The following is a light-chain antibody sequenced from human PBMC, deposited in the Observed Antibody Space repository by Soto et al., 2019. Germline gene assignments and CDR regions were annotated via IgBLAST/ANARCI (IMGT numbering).Light chain of an antibody. V-gene: IGKV1-5*01. J-gene: IGKJ5*01. CDR3: QQYNTYST. CDR1: QNIRNL. CDR2: DAS. Sequence: DIQLTQSPSTLSAAVGARVTITCRASQNIRNLLAWYQQKPGKAPKPRIYDASTLKTGVPSRFSGSGSGSEFNFTITGLQPDDFATYFCQQYNTYSTFGQGTRLEIK.